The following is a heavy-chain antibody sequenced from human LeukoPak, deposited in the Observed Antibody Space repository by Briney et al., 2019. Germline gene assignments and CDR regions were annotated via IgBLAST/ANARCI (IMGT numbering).Heavy chain of an antibody. CDR3: AKITKATTPNY. D-gene: IGHD4-17*01. Sequence: GSLRLSCAASGLTFSNYAMNWVRQASGRGLEWVSGITDSGRKTYYADSVKGRFSISRDNSKNTAYLQMSDLRAEDTAVYYCAKITKATTPNYWGQGTLVTVSS. V-gene: IGHV3-23*01. J-gene: IGHJ4*02. CDR1: GLTFSNYA. CDR2: ITDSGRKT.